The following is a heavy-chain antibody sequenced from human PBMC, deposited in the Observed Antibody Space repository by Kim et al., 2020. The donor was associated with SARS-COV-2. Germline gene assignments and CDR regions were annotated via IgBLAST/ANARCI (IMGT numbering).Heavy chain of an antibody. J-gene: IGHJ4*02. Sequence: AQKLQGRVTMTTDTSTNTVYMELRSLRSDDTAMYYCARKGSYISGSYSDYWGQGTLVTVSS. D-gene: IGHD3-10*01. CDR3: ARKGSYISGSYSDY. V-gene: IGHV1-18*01.